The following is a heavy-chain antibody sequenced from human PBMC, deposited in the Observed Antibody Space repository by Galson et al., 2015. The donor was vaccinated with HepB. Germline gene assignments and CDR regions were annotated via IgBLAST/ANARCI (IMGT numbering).Heavy chain of an antibody. CDR2: ISYDGSNK. Sequence: SLRLSCAASGFTFSSYGMHWVRQAPGKGLEWVAVISYDGSNKYYADSVKGRFTISRDNSKNTLYLQMNSLRAEDTAVYYCARGRTPYGSGSYYSPDFDYWGQGTLVTVSS. J-gene: IGHJ4*02. CDR3: ARGRTPYGSGSYYSPDFDY. D-gene: IGHD3-10*01. CDR1: GFTFSSYG. V-gene: IGHV3-30*03.